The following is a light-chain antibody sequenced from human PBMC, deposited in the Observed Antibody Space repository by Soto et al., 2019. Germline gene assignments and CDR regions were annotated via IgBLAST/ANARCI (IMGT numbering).Light chain of an antibody. J-gene: IGKJ4*01. CDR1: QSVSYN. V-gene: IGKV3-15*01. CDR3: QQYKNWPPLT. Sequence: EIVMTQSPATLSVSPGERANLSCRASQSVSYNLAWYQQKPGQGPRLLIYGAFTRATGIPARFSGSGSGTEFTLTISSLQSEDFAVYYCQQYKNWPPLTFGGGTKVEIK. CDR2: GAF.